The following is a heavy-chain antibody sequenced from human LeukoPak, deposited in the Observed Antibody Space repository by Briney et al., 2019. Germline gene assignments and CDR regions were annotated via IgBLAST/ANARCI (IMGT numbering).Heavy chain of an antibody. D-gene: IGHD2-21*01. CDR1: GGTFSSYA. CDR3: ARRGDLYESLYYFDY. CDR2: IIPIFGTA. Sequence: ASVKVSCKASGGTFSSYAISWMRQAPGQGLEWMGGIIPIFGTANYAQKFQGRVTITADKSTSTAYMELSSLRSEDTAVYYCARRGDLYESLYYFDYWGQGTLVTVSS. V-gene: IGHV1-69*06. J-gene: IGHJ4*02.